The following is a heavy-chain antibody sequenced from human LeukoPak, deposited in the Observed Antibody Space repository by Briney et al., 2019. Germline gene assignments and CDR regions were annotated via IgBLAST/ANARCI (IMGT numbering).Heavy chain of an antibody. CDR2: INPSSGST. CDR1: GYTFTSYY. CDR3: ATMDCGGDCYWGY. D-gene: IGHD2-21*02. J-gene: IGHJ4*02. Sequence: ASVTVSCKASGYTFTSYYMHWVRQAPGQGLEWMGIINPSSGSTSYAQKFQGRVTMTRDTSTSTVYMQLSSLRSEDAAMYYCATMDCGGDCYWGYWGQGTLVTVSS. V-gene: IGHV1-46*01.